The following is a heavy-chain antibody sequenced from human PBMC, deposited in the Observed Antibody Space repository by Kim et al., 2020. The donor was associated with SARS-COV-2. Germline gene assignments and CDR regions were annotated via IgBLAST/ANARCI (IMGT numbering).Heavy chain of an antibody. CDR3: ARAAEWEGGAFDI. CDR1: GGSISSYY. CDR2: IYYSGST. J-gene: IGHJ3*02. V-gene: IGHV4-59*01. D-gene: IGHD1-26*01. Sequence: SETLSLTCTVSGGSISSYYWSWIRQPPGKGLEWIGYIYYSGSTNYNPSLKSRVTISVDTSKNQFSLKLSSVTAADTAVYYCARAAEWEGGAFDIWGQGTMVTVSS.